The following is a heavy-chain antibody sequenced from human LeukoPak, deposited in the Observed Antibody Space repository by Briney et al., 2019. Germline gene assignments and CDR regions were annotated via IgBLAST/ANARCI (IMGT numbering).Heavy chain of an antibody. Sequence: ASVKVSCKASGYTFTDYYIHWVRQAPGQGLEWMGWINPNSGGTNYAQKFQGRVTMTRDTSINTAYMELSRLRSDDTAVYYCARVIRGYDFHFDYWGQGTLVTVSS. CDR3: ARVIRGYDFHFDY. V-gene: IGHV1-2*02. J-gene: IGHJ4*02. D-gene: IGHD5-12*01. CDR1: GYTFTDYY. CDR2: INPNSGGT.